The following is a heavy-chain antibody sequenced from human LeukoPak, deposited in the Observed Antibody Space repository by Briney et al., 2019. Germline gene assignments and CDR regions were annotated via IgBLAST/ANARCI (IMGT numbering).Heavy chain of an antibody. V-gene: IGHV3-15*01. CDR3: TTAAAGFKRYYYYGMDV. J-gene: IGHJ6*02. CDR1: GFTFSNAW. CDR2: IKSKIDGGTT. D-gene: IGHD6-13*01. Sequence: GGSLRLSCAASGFTFSNAWMSWVRQAPGKGLEWVGRIKSKIDGGTTDYAAPVRGRFIISRDDSKNTLYLQLNSLKTEDTAVYYCTTAAAGFKRYYYYGMDVWGQGTTVTVSS.